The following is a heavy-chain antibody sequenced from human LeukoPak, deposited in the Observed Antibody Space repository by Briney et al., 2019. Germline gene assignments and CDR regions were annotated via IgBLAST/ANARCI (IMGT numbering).Heavy chain of an antibody. CDR3: ARAATYYDILTGYSTTYFQH. J-gene: IGHJ1*01. CDR2: IYSGGST. D-gene: IGHD3-9*01. Sequence: GGSLRLSCAASGFTVSSNYMSWVRQAPGKGLEWVSVIYSGGSTYYADSVKGRFTISRDNSKNTLYLQMNSLRAEDTAVYYCARAATYYDILTGYSTTYFQHWGQGTLVTVPS. CDR1: GFTVSSNY. V-gene: IGHV3-53*01.